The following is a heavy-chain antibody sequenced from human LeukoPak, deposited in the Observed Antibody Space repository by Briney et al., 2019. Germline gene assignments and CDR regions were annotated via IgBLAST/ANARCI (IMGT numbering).Heavy chain of an antibody. CDR1: GFTFSSYW. CDR3: AGDGHYGMYV. V-gene: IGHV3-74*01. Sequence: QAGGSLRLSCAASGFTFSSYWMNWARQAPGKGLVWVSHINGDGRTTTYADSVKGRFTISRDNAKNTLYLQVNGLRVDDTAVYYCAGDGHYGMYVWGQGTTVTVSS. J-gene: IGHJ6*02. CDR2: INGDGRTT.